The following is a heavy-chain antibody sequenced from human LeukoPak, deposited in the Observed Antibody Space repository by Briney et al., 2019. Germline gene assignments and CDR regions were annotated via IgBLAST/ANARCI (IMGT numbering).Heavy chain of an antibody. D-gene: IGHD3-16*01. Sequence: PSETLSLTCAVYGGSFSGYYWSWIRQPPGKGLEWIGEINHSGSTNYNPSLKSRVTISVDTSKNQFSLKLSSVIAADTAVYYCRGMITFGGAPGNAFDIWGQGTMVTVSS. V-gene: IGHV4-34*01. J-gene: IGHJ3*02. CDR1: GGSFSGYY. CDR2: INHSGST. CDR3: RGMITFGGAPGNAFDI.